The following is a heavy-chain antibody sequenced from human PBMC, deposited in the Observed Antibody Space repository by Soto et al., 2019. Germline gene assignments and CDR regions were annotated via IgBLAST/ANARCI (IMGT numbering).Heavy chain of an antibody. CDR2: ISYDGSSI. V-gene: IGHV3-30*03. J-gene: IGHJ4*02. Sequence: PGGSLRLSCAASGYTFSSYGIHWVRQAPGKGLEWVAVISYDGSSIHYADSVKGRFTISRDNSKNTLYLQMNSLRAEDTAVYYCARGMAKPPFDYWGQGTLVTVSS. D-gene: IGHD5-12*01. CDR3: ARGMAKPPFDY. CDR1: GYTFSSYG.